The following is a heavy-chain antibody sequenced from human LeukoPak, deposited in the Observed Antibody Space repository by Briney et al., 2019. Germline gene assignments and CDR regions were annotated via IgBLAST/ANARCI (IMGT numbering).Heavy chain of an antibody. CDR1: GFTFSSYW. CDR3: ARDSSGAFDH. CDR2: IKQDGSEK. D-gene: IGHD3-10*01. J-gene: IGHJ4*02. Sequence: GGSLRLSCAASGFTFSSYWMTWVRQAPGRGLEWVANIKQDGSEKYYVGSVKGRFTISRDNAKNSLYLQMNSLRAEDTAVYYCARDSSGAFDHWGQGTLVTVSS. V-gene: IGHV3-7*03.